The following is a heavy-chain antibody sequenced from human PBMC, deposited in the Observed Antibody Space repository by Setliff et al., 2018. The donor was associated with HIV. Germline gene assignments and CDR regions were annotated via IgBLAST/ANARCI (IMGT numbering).Heavy chain of an antibody. CDR2: VNWNSLRK. CDR1: GFTFDDYT. J-gene: IGHJ4*02. V-gene: IGHV3-20*04. Sequence: GGSLRLSCETSGFTFDDYTMSWVRQVPGKGLEWISGVNWNSLRKDYAESVRGRFTISRDNAKNSISLQMNNVRVEDTALYYCARDLEYSSAGPWGQGTLVTVSS. D-gene: IGHD5-18*01. CDR3: ARDLEYSSAGP.